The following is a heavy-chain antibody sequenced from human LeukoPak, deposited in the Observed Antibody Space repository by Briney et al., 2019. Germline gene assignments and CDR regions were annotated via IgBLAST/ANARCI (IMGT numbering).Heavy chain of an antibody. CDR2: IIPILGIA. CDR3: ARAGSNYYEDY. V-gene: IGHV1-69*04. Sequence: GASVKVSCKASGGTFSSYAISWVRQAPGQGLEWMGRIIPILGIANYAQKFQGRVTMTTDTSTSTAYMEVRSLRSDDTAVYYCARAGSNYYEDYWGQGTLVTVSS. J-gene: IGHJ4*02. D-gene: IGHD3-22*01. CDR1: GGTFSSYA.